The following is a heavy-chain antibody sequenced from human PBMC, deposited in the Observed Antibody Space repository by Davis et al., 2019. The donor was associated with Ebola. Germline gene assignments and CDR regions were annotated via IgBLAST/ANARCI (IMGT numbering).Heavy chain of an antibody. V-gene: IGHV3-11*04. J-gene: IGHJ4*02. D-gene: IGHD3-16*01. Sequence: GESLKISCVASGFTFSDYYMTWIRQAPGKGLEWISYISHSGYTTYNADSVKGRFTISRDNDQNSLYLHMNSLRAEDTAVYYCARDLGAALNDHWGQGTLVTVSS. CDR3: ARDLGAALNDH. CDR2: ISHSGYTT. CDR1: GFTFSDYY.